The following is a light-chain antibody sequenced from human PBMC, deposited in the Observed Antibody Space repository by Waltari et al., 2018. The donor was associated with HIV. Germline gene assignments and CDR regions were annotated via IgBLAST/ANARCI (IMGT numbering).Light chain of an antibody. V-gene: IGLV1-47*01. Sequence: SVLTQPPSASGTPGPRLTTPCSRSTSNIGRHYVFWNQPLPGTAPTLRIHRNDRRPSGVPDRFSASTSGTSASLAISGRRSEDEADYYCVAWDDSLRGVLFGGGTKVAVL. J-gene: IGLJ2*01. CDR3: VAWDDSLRGVL. CDR1: TSNIGRHY. CDR2: RND.